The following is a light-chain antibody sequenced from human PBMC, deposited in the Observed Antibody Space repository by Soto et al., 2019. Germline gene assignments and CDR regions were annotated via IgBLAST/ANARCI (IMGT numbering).Light chain of an antibody. J-gene: IGKJ1*01. CDR2: KAS. CDR1: QSISSW. CDR3: QQYNSCWT. V-gene: IGKV1-5*03. Sequence: DIQMTQSPSTLSGSVGDRVTITCRASQSISSWLAWYRQKPGKAPKLLIYKASSLESGVPSRFSGSGSGTEFTLTISSLQPDDFATYYCQQYNSCWTFGQGTKVDIK.